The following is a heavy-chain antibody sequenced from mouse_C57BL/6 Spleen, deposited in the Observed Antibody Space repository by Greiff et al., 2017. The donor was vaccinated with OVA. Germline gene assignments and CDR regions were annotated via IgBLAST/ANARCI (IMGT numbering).Heavy chain of an antibody. CDR2: INPNNGGT. D-gene: IGHD2-4*01. J-gene: IGHJ2*01. CDR3: ARADYDSYYFDY. Sequence: VQLKQSGPELVKPGASVKISCKASGYTFTDYYMNWVKQSHGKSLEWIGDINPNNGGTSYNQKFKGKATLTVDKSSSTAYMELRSLTSEDSAVYYCARADYDSYYFDYWGQGTTLTVSS. V-gene: IGHV1-26*01. CDR1: GYTFTDYY.